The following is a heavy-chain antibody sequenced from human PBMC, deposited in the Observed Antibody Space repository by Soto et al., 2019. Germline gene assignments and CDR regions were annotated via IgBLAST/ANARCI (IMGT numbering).Heavy chain of an antibody. Sequence: QLVESGGRGVQPGRSLRLSCAASEFTFTSYAMPWVRQAPGRWLEWVALISFDGTSEYYADSVKGRFIISRDNSKTMVYLQMNSLRPDDTATYYCARPIPRWSYHYGMDVWGQGTTVTVSS. J-gene: IGHJ6*02. CDR1: EFTFTSYA. V-gene: IGHV3-30-3*01. CDR3: ARPIPRWSYHYGMDV. CDR2: ISFDGTSE. D-gene: IGHD2-15*01.